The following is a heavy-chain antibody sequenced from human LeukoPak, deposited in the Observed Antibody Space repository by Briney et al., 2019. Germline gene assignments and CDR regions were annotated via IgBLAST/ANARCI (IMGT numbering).Heavy chain of an antibody. CDR3: AKALVTTRYGMDV. V-gene: IGHV3-9*01. D-gene: IGHD4-17*01. CDR2: ISWSSGSI. J-gene: IGHJ6*02. Sequence: GRSLRLSCAASGFTFDDYAMHWVRQAPGKGLEWVSGISWSSGSIGYADSVKGRFTISRDNAKNSLYLQMNSLRAEDTALYYCAKALVTTRYGMDVWGQGTTVTVSS. CDR1: GFTFDDYA.